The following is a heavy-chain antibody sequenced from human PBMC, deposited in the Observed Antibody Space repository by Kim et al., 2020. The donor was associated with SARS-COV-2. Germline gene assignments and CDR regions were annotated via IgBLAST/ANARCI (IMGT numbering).Heavy chain of an antibody. D-gene: IGHD6-13*01. CDR3: AREAGTRAFDI. J-gene: IGHJ3*02. V-gene: IGHV1-8*01. Sequence: GYAQKFPGRVTLTRNTSISTAYMELSSLRSEDTAVYYCAREAGTRAFDIWGQGTMVTVSS.